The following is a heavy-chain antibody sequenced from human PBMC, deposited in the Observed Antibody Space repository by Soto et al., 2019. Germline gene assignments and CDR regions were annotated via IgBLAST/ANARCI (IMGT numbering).Heavy chain of an antibody. Sequence: GGSLRLSCATSGLTFSNYAMSWVRQAPGGGLEWVSSMSGSSSTTYYADSVRGRFTISRDRSKNTLYLQMNSLRAEDTAVYYCAKGLVTAGYYYGMDVWGQGTTVTVSS. CDR2: MSGSSSTT. J-gene: IGHJ6*02. D-gene: IGHD2-21*02. V-gene: IGHV3-23*01. CDR3: AKGLVTAGYYYGMDV. CDR1: GLTFSNYA.